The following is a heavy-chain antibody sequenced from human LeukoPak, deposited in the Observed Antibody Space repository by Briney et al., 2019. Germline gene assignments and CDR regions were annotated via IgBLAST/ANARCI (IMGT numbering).Heavy chain of an antibody. CDR3: ARGGVAGGFDL. Sequence: QTGGSLRLSCAASGFTFSSYWMPWVRQAPGKGLGWVSGINSDGSTTSFADSVKGRFTISRDNAKNTLYLQMNSLRADDTAVYYCARGGVAGGFDLGGQGTMVTASS. D-gene: IGHD2-8*01. CDR2: INSDGSTT. CDR1: GFTFSSYW. V-gene: IGHV3-74*01. J-gene: IGHJ3*01.